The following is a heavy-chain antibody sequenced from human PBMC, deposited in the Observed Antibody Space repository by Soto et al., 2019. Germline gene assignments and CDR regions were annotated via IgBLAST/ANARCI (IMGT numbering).Heavy chain of an antibody. CDR1: GGSISSYY. J-gene: IGHJ5*02. D-gene: IGHD2-2*01. CDR2: IYYSGST. CDR3: ARVPVGYCCSPSCRAWFDP. V-gene: IGHV4-59*01. Sequence: SETLSLTCTVSGGSISSYYWSWIRQPPGKGREWLGYIYYSGSTNYNPSLKSRVTISVDTSKNQFSLKLSSVTAEDTAVYYCARVPVGYCCSPSCRAWFDPWGQGTLVTVSS.